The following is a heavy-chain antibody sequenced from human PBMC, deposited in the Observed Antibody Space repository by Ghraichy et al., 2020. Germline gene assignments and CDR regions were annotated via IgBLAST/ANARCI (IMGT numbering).Heavy chain of an antibody. V-gene: IGHV4-59*01. J-gene: IGHJ6*02. Sequence: SQTLSLTCTVSGGSISSYYWSWIRQPPGKGLEWIGCVYYSGSTNYNPSLKSRVTIYVDTSKNQFSLRLSSLTASDTAVYYCARDNYGSGSYYSQSPGYYYGMDVWGQGTPVTVSS. CDR1: GGSISSYY. CDR2: VYYSGST. CDR3: ARDNYGSGSYYSQSPGYYYGMDV. D-gene: IGHD3-10*01.